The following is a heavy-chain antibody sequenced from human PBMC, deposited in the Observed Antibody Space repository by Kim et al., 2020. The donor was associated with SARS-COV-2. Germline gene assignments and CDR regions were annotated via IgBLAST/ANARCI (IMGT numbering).Heavy chain of an antibody. Sequence: TSYAQKFQGRVTMTRDTSTSTVYMELSSLRSEDTAVYYCARSQLGRIDPWGQGTLVTVSS. CDR3: ARSQLGRIDP. V-gene: IGHV1-46*01. J-gene: IGHJ5*02. CDR2: T. D-gene: IGHD7-27*01.